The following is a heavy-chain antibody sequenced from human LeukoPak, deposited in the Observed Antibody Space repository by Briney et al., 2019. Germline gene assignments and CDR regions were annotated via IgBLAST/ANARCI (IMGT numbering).Heavy chain of an antibody. D-gene: IGHD5-24*01. CDR3: ARRRSKVATTRREFDY. CDR2: INHSGST. Sequence: PSETLSLTCAVYGGSFSGYYWSWIRQPPGKGLEWIGEINHSGSTNYNPSLKSRVTISVDTSKNQFSLKLSSVTAADTAVYYCARRRSKVATTRREFDYWGQGTLVTVSS. J-gene: IGHJ4*02. CDR1: GGSFSGYY. V-gene: IGHV4-34*01.